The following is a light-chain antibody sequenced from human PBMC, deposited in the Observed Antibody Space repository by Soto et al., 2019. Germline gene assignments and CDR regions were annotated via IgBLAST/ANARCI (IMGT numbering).Light chain of an antibody. J-gene: IGKJ1*01. CDR2: DTS. CDR3: QQGYSSRWT. V-gene: IGKV1-39*01. Sequence: DIQMTQSPSSLSASVGDRVTITCRASQNIRSYLNWYQQKPGKAPQLLIYDTSSLQTGVPSRFSASGSGTDFSLFISDLQPEDSATYYCQQGYSSRWTSGRGTKVEI. CDR1: QNIRSY.